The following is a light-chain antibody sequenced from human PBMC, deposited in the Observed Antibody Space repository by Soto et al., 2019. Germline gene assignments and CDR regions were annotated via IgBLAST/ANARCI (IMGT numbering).Light chain of an antibody. CDR3: SSFTSSTTYV. CDR1: SSDVGNYNY. J-gene: IGLJ1*01. CDR2: NVN. Sequence: QSALAQSASVSGSPGQSITISCTGTSSDVGNYNYVSWYQQHPGEVPKLIIFNVNNRPSGVSNRFSGSKSGNTASLTISGLQAEDEADYYCSSFTSSTTYVFGSGTKFTVL. V-gene: IGLV2-14*01.